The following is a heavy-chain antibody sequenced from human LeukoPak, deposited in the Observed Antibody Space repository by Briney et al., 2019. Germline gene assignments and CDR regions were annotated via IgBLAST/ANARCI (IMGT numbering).Heavy chain of an antibody. CDR3: AKDTIAVAGTYYYGMDV. Sequence: GGSLRLSCAASGFTFSSYAMSWVRQAPGKGLEWVSAISGSGGSTYYADSVKGRFTISRDNSKNTLYLQMNSLRAEDTAVYYCAKDTIAVAGTYYYGMDVWGQGTTVIVSS. V-gene: IGHV3-23*01. CDR2: ISGSGGST. J-gene: IGHJ6*02. D-gene: IGHD6-19*01. CDR1: GFTFSSYA.